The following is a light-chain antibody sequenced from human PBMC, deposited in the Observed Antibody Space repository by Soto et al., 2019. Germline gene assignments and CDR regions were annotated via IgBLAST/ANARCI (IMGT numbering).Light chain of an antibody. CDR2: AAS. J-gene: IGKJ2*01. CDR3: QQLNSYPHT. V-gene: IGKV1-9*01. Sequence: DIQLTQSPSFLSASVGDRVTIPCRAIQGISSYLAWYQQKPGKAPKLLIYAASTLQSGVPSRFSGSGSGTEFTLTISSLQPEDFATYYCQQLNSYPHTFGQGTKLEIK. CDR1: QGISSY.